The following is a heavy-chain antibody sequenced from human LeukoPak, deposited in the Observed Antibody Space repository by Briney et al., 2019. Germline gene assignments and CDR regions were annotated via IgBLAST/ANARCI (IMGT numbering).Heavy chain of an antibody. J-gene: IGHJ4*02. CDR2: IRAVGTT. Sequence: GGSLRLSCAASGFTFSNAWMSWVRQAPGKGLEWVARIRAVGTTDYAAPVKGRFTISRDDSMNTLSLQMDSLKTGDTAVYYCAADVPSPLAQIDYWGQGTPVTVSS. CDR3: AADVPSPLAQIDY. V-gene: IGHV3-15*01. D-gene: IGHD1-14*01. CDR1: GFTFSNAW.